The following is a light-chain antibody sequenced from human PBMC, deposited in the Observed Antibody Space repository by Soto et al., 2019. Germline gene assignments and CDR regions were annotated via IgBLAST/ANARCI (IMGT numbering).Light chain of an antibody. CDR3: QVWDSSSDHPV. CDR2: YDS. J-gene: IGLJ3*02. V-gene: IGLV3-21*04. Sequence: SYELTQPPSVSVAPGKTARITCGGNNIGSKSVHWYQQKPGQAPVLVIYYDSDRPSGIPERFSGSNSGNTATRTISRVEAGDEADYYCQVWDSSSDHPVFGGGTKVTVL. CDR1: NIGSKS.